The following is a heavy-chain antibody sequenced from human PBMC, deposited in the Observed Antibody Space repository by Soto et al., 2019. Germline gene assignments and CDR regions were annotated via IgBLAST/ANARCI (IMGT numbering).Heavy chain of an antibody. CDR1: GDSTSSSSYY. V-gene: IGHV4-39*01. CDR3: ARHQTYCNNTSCYLSWFDP. J-gene: IGHJ5*02. Sequence: QLQLQESGPGLVKPSETLSLTCTVSGDSTSSSSYYWGWIRQPPGKGLEWIGSIYYSGSTYYNPSLKSRVTISIDTSKNQFSLKLTSVTAADTAVYYCARHQTYCNNTSCYLSWFDPWGQGTLVNVFS. CDR2: IYYSGST. D-gene: IGHD2-2*01.